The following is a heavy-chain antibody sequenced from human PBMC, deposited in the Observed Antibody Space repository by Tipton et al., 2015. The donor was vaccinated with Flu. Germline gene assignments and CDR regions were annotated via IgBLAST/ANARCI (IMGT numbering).Heavy chain of an antibody. D-gene: IGHD4-17*01. CDR2: IYYSGST. J-gene: IGHJ4*02. CDR1: GGSISRYY. CDR3: ARDSGFGDPFDY. V-gene: IGHV4-59*01. Sequence: TLSLTCTVSGGSISRYYWSWIRQPPGKGPEWIGYIYYSGSTNYNPSLKSRVTISLDTSKNQFSLNLNSVTAADTAVYYCARDSGFGDPFDYWGQGTLVTVSS.